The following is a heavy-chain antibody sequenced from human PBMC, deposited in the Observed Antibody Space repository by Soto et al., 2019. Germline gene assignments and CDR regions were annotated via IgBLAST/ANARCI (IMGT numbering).Heavy chain of an antibody. CDR3: AKDGAVYAIFYWFDP. J-gene: IGHJ5*02. Sequence: LRLSCAASGFTFSSYAMSWVRQAPGKGLEWVSGISGSGGSTYYADSVKGRFTISRDNSKNTLYLQMNSLRAEDTAVYYCAKDGAVYAIFYWFDPWGQGTLVTVSS. V-gene: IGHV3-23*01. CDR2: ISGSGGST. D-gene: IGHD2-8*01. CDR1: GFTFSSYA.